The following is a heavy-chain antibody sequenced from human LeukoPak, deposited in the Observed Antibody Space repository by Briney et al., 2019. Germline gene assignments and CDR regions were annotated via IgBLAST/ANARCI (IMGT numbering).Heavy chain of an antibody. J-gene: IGHJ4*02. D-gene: IGHD6-19*01. CDR3: ARGGSLAAAPHLYYFDY. CDR1: GYTFTRYY. CDR2: INPIGGST. V-gene: IGHV1-46*01. Sequence: ASVKVSCKASGYTFTRYYLHWVRQAPGQGLEWMGIINPIGGSTTYVQKFQGRVTMTRDTSTSTVYMELSSLRSEDTAVYYCARGGSLAAAPHLYYFDYWGQGSLVTVSS.